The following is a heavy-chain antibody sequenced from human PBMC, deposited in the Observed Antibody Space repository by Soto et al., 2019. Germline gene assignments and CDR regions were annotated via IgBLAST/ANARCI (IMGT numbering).Heavy chain of an antibody. V-gene: IGHV1-46*03. CDR1: GYTFTSYY. Sequence: QVQLVQSGAEVKKPGASVNISCKASGYTFTSYYMHWVRQAPGQGLEWVGTINPSGGSTTYAQKFQGRVTMTRDTSTSTVYMERSSLISEDTAVYHCARAQAWGIHDYWGQGTLVTVSS. CDR2: INPSGGST. D-gene: IGHD7-27*01. CDR3: ARAQAWGIHDY. J-gene: IGHJ4*02.